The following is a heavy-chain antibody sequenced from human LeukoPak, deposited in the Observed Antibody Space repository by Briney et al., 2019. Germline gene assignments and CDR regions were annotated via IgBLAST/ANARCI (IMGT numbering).Heavy chain of an antibody. J-gene: IGHJ5*02. CDR3: AREAAGQWFDP. D-gene: IGHD6-25*01. CDR1: GGSMSSSGYY. Sequence: PSETLSLTCTVSGGSMSSSGYYWSWIRQPPGKGLEWIAFVSNGGNTNYNPSLKSRVTMSLDKSRNQFSLSLTSVTAADTAVYYCAREAAGQWFDPWGQGTLVTVSS. CDR2: VSNGGNT. V-gene: IGHV4-61*05.